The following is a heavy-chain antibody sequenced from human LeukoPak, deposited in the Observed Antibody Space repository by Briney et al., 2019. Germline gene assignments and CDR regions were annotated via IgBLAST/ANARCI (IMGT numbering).Heavy chain of an antibody. CDR1: GDSVSSGPYF. Sequence: SETLSLTCAVSGDSVSSGPYFWSWIRQPPGQGLEWIGYIFYSGSTDYNPSLESRVTMSVDMSENHISLRLTSVTAADTAVYYCAREGGPYRPLDYSGQGTLVTVSS. CDR3: AREGGPYRPLDY. J-gene: IGHJ4*02. V-gene: IGHV4-61*03. CDR2: IFYSGST.